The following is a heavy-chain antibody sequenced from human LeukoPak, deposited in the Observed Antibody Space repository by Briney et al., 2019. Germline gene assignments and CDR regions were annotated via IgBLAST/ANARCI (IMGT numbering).Heavy chain of an antibody. CDR3: ARIFSSGWLFDY. Sequence: GESLQISCKGSGYSFTSYWIGWVRQLPGKGLEWMGIIYPGDSDTRYSPSFQGQVTISADKSINTAYLQWTSLKASDTAMYYCARIFSSGWLFDYWGQGTLVAVSS. V-gene: IGHV5-51*01. CDR1: GYSFTSYW. CDR2: IYPGDSDT. J-gene: IGHJ4*02. D-gene: IGHD6-19*01.